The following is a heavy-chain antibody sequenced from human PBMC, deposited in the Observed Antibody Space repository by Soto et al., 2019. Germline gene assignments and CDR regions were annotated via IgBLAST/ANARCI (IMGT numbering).Heavy chain of an antibody. D-gene: IGHD3-10*01. CDR2: ISGYNGNT. CDR3: ERTMVRSNWFDS. J-gene: IGHJ5*01. V-gene: IGHV1-18*01. Sequence: QVQLVQSGAEVKKPGASVKVSCKASGYTFTSYGISWVRQAPGQGLEWMGWISGYNGNTNYAQKLQGRVTMTTDTAASTAYMVVRSLSSDATAVYYCERTMVRSNWFDSWGQGTLVTVSS. CDR1: GYTFTSYG.